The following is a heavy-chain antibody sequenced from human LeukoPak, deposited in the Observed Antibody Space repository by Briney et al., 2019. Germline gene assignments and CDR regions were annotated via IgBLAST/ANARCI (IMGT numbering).Heavy chain of an antibody. D-gene: IGHD1-7*01. CDR3: TRDINWNYGY. V-gene: IGHV1-2*02. Sequence: ASVKVPCKASGYTFTDSYMDWVRQAPGQGLEWMGWINPNSGDTNYAQKFQGRVTMTRDTSISTAYMELSRLTSDDTAVYYCTRDINWNYGYWGQGTLVTVSS. J-gene: IGHJ4*02. CDR1: GYTFTDSY. CDR2: INPNSGDT.